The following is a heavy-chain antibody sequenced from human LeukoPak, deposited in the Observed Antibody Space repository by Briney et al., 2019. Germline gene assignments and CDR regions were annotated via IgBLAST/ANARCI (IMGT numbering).Heavy chain of an antibody. D-gene: IGHD3-9*01. CDR1: GYTFTGYY. V-gene: IGHV1-2*06. CDR3: ARVADSPSAIRYFAYYFDY. CDR2: INPNSGGT. Sequence: GASVKVSCKASGYTFTGYYMHWVRQAPGQGLEWMGRINPNSGGTNYAQKFQGRATMTRDTSISTAYMELSRLRSDDTAVYYCARVADSPSAIRYFAYYFDYWGQGTLVTVSS. J-gene: IGHJ4*02.